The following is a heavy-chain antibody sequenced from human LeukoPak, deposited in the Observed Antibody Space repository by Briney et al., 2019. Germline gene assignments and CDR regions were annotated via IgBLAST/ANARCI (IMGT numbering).Heavy chain of an antibody. CDR3: ASEASSGYCEY. Sequence: SETLSLTCTVSGGSVSDHYWTWMRQPAGKALEWIGRLYTSGRTSSNPSLKSRVTMSVDTSKNLFSLKLSSVSAADTAVYYCASEASSGYCEYWGQGTLVTVSS. J-gene: IGHJ4*02. V-gene: IGHV4-4*07. D-gene: IGHD3-22*01. CDR2: LYTSGRT. CDR1: GGSVSDHY.